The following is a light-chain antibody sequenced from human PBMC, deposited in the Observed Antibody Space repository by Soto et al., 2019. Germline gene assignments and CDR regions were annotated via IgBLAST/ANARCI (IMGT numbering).Light chain of an antibody. CDR2: KAS. Sequence: DIQMTQSPSTLSASVGDRVTITCRASQSISSWLAWYQQKPGKAPKRLIYKASTLESGVPSRFSGSGSGTEFTLTISSLQPDDFATYYCQQYYSFSLTFGGGTKVEIK. V-gene: IGKV1-5*03. CDR3: QQYYSFSLT. J-gene: IGKJ4*01. CDR1: QSISSW.